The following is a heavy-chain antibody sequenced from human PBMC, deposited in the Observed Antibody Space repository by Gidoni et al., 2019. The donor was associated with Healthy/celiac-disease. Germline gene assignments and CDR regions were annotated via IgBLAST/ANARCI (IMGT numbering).Heavy chain of an antibody. J-gene: IGHJ5*02. CDR2: IYYSGSP. Sequence: QLQLQESGPGLVKPSETLSLTCTVSGGSISSSSYYWGWIRQPPGKGLEWIGSIYYSGSPYYHPSLKSRVTISVDTSKNQFSLKLSSVTAADTAVYYCARLGSGRLGWFDPWGQGTLVTVSS. CDR1: GGSISSSSYY. D-gene: IGHD6-25*01. V-gene: IGHV4-39*01. CDR3: ARLGSGRLGWFDP.